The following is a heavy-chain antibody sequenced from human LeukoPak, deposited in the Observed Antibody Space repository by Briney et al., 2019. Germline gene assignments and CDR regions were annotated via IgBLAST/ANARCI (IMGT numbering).Heavy chain of an antibody. CDR2: IWHDGSNT. CDR1: GFSFSDYG. D-gene: IGHD3-10*01. CDR3: AKDYNFYGSGTSALYYYFCMDV. Sequence: GGSLRLSCAASGFSFSDYGMHWVRQAPGKGLAWVAFIWHDGSNTYYGDSVKGRFTVSRDNSEDTVYLQMYSPGAEDTAVYFCAKDYNFYGSGTSALYYYFCMDVWGKGTPVTVSS. J-gene: IGHJ6*03. V-gene: IGHV3-30*02.